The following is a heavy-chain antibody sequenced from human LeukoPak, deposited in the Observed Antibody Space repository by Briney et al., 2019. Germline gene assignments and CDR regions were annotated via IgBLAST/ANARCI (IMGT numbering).Heavy chain of an antibody. CDR3: ARDRSHSSGYYYAYWYFDL. D-gene: IGHD3-22*01. CDR2: IYYSGST. J-gene: IGHJ2*01. CDR1: GGSISSYY. V-gene: IGHV4-59*12. Sequence: MSSETLSLTCTVSGGSISSYYWSWIRQPPGKGLEWIGYIYYSGSTNYNPSLKSRVTISVDTSKNQFSLKLSSVTAADTAVYYCARDRSHSSGYYYAYWYFDLWGRGTLVTVSS.